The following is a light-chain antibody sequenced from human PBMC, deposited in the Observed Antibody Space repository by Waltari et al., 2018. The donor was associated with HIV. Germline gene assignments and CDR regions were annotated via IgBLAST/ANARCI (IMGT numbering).Light chain of an antibody. CDR2: EVN. V-gene: IGLV2-14*01. CDR3: SSYTSISTLV. J-gene: IGLJ3*02. CDR1: SSDGGRYDY. Sequence: QSALTQPASVSGSPGQSITISCRGTSSDGGRYDYVSWYQQHPGKAPKFMIYEVNNRPSGVSNRFSGSKSGNTASLTISGLQAEDEADYYCSSYTSISTLVFGGGTKLTVL.